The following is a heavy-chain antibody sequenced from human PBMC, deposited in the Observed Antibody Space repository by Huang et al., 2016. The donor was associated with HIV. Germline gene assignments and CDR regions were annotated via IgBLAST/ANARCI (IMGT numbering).Heavy chain of an antibody. CDR1: GFSFSSSA. D-gene: IGHD3-22*01. J-gene: IGHJ4*02. CDR2: VSNSASSR. Sequence: EVHLLESGGGLVQPGGSLRLSCAASGFSFSSSAMSWVRQVPGRGLEWVSTVSNSASSRHYSDSVRGRFTISRDNSKDTLYLQMNSLRAEDTALYYCAKDLVTYDSSGSVWGQGTLVTVSS. CDR3: AKDLVTYDSSGSV. V-gene: IGHV3-23*01.